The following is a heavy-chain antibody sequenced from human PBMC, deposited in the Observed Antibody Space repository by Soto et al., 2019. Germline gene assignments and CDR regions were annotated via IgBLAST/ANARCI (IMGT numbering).Heavy chain of an antibody. Sequence: GGSLRLSCAASGFTFSRNAMSWVRQATGKGLEWVSGISGGGGATYYADSVKGRFTISRDNSKNTLYLQMNSLRAEDTAIYYCAKSEPYGSGSYYFDYWGQGTLVTVSS. J-gene: IGHJ4*02. CDR1: GFTFSRNA. D-gene: IGHD1-26*01. CDR3: AKSEPYGSGSYYFDY. V-gene: IGHV3-23*01. CDR2: ISGGGGAT.